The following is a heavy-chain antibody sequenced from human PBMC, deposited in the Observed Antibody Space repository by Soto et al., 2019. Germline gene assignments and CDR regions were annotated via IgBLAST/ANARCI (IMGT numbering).Heavy chain of an antibody. CDR2: LSGSGGTT. D-gene: IGHD3-22*01. CDR3: ARFYYDSSGYLPSPYYYYYGMDV. J-gene: IGHJ6*02. CDR1: GFTFSSYA. V-gene: IGHV3-23*01. Sequence: HPGGSLRLSCAASGFTFSSYAMSWVRQTPGKGLEWVSTLSGSGGTTYYVDSVKGQFTISRDNSKSSLYLQMNSLRAEDTAVYYCARFYYDSSGYLPSPYYYYYGMDVWGQGTTVTVSS.